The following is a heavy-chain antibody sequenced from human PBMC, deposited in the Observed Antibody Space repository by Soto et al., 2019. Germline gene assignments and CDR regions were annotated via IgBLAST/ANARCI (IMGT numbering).Heavy chain of an antibody. CDR1: GYTLTELS. Sequence: ASVKVSCKVSGYTLTELSMHWVRQAPGKGLEWMGGFDPEDGETIYAQKFQGRVTMTEDTSTDTAYMELSSLRSEDTAVYYCATDWSTVTTGSFGWYFDLSGRGTLVTVS. CDR2: FDPEDGET. CDR3: ATDWSTVTTGSFGWYFDL. J-gene: IGHJ2*01. V-gene: IGHV1-24*01. D-gene: IGHD4-17*01.